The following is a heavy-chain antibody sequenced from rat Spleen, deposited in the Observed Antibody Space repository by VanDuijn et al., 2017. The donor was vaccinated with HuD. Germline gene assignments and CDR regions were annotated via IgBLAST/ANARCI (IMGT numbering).Heavy chain of an antibody. V-gene: IGHV3-1*01. CDR1: GFSITSHY. CDR3: ARGTSGYYWYFDF. CDR2: ISYSGST. J-gene: IGHJ1*01. Sequence: EVRLQESGPGLVKPSQSLFLTCSVTGFSITSHYWGWIRKFPGHKMEYMGYISYSGSTSYNPSLKSQFSITRDTSKNQFFLQLNSVTTEDTATYYCARGTSGYYWYFDFWGPGTMVTVSS.